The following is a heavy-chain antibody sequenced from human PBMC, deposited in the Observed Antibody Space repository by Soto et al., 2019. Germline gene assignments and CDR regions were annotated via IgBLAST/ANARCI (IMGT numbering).Heavy chain of an antibody. CDR1: GFTFSSYW. D-gene: IGHD3-16*01. CDR3: ARGGPDGYFDY. V-gene: IGHV3-7*01. Sequence: EVQLVESGGGLVQPGGSLRLSCAASGFTFSSYWMSWVRQAPGKGLEWVANIKQDGSEKYYVDSVKGRFTISRDNATNALYLQMNSLRAEGTAVYSWARGGPDGYFDYLGQGTLVTVSS. CDR2: IKQDGSEK. J-gene: IGHJ4*02.